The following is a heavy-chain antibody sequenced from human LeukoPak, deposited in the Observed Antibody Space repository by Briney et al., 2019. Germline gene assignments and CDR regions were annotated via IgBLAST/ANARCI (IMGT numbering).Heavy chain of an antibody. CDR2: ISAYSGNT. CDR3: ARARSMRDGYNYPY. CDR1: GYTFNSYG. V-gene: IGHV1-18*01. D-gene: IGHD5-24*01. J-gene: IGHJ4*02. Sequence: ASVKVSCKASGYTFNSYGISWVRQAPGQGLEWMGWISAYSGNTNYAQKFQGRVTMTTDTSTSTAYMELRSLRSDDTAVYYCARARSMRDGYNYPYWGQGTLVTVSS.